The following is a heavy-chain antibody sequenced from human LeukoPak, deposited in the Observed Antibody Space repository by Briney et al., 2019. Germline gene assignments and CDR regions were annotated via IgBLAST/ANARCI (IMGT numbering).Heavy chain of an antibody. CDR1: GGSISSYY. CDR2: IYYSGST. CDR3: ARHPHQLLPGPYYFDY. V-gene: IGHV4-59*08. D-gene: IGHD2-2*01. J-gene: IGHJ4*02. Sequence: PSETLSLTCTVSGGSISSYYWSWIRQPPGKGLERIGYIYYSGSTNYNPSLKSRVTISVDTSKNQFSLKLSSVTAADTAVYYCARHPHQLLPGPYYFDYWGQGTLVTVSS.